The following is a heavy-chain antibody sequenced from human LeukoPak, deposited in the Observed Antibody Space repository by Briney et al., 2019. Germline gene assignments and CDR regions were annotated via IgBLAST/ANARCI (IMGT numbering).Heavy chain of an antibody. CDR2: LSYSGGST. CDR3: AKWRSGYPNYYFDY. Sequence: PGGSLRLSCAASGFTFSSYAMSWVRQAPGKGLEWVSGLSYSGGSTYYADSVKGRFIISRDNSKNTLYLQMNSLRAEDTAVYYCAKWRSGYPNYYFDYWGQGTLVTVSS. D-gene: IGHD3-22*01. J-gene: IGHJ4*02. V-gene: IGHV3-23*01. CDR1: GFTFSSYA.